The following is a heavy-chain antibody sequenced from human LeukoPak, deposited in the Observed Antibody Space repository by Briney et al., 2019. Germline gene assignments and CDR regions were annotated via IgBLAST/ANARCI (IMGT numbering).Heavy chain of an antibody. J-gene: IGHJ4*02. CDR2: ICGSGSGT. D-gene: IGHD6-19*01. Sequence: PGGSLRLSCAASGLTFSSYAMNWVRQAPGRGLEWVSTICGSGSGTYYADSVKGRFTISRDNSKNTLYLQMSSLRADDTAVYYCAKKLGMSVAGSPFFFDYWGQGTLVTVSS. CDR3: AKKLGMSVAGSPFFFDY. V-gene: IGHV3-23*01. CDR1: GLTFSSYA.